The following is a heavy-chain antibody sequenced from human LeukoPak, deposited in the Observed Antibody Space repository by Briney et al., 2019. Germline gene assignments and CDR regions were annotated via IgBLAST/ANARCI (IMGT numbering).Heavy chain of an antibody. Sequence: GGSLRLSCTASGFTFSSYAISWVRQAPGKGLEWVSGVSGTGDSTYYADSVKGRFTTSRDNSKNTLYLQMKSLRAEDTAVYYCANTFYSRVLYGLDVWGQGTTVTVSS. CDR1: GFTFSSYA. CDR2: VSGTGDST. J-gene: IGHJ6*02. D-gene: IGHD6-13*01. V-gene: IGHV3-23*01. CDR3: ANTFYSRVLYGLDV.